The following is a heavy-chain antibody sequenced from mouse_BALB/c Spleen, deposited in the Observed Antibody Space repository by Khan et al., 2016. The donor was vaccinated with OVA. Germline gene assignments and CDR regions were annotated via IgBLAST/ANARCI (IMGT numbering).Heavy chain of an antibody. V-gene: IGHV9-3-1*01. CDR2: INTYTGEP. CDR3: ARGYGYFDV. Sequence: QIQLVQSGPELKKPGETVKISCKASGYTFTNHAMNWVKQATGKGLKWMGWINTYTGEPTYSDDFKGRFAISLETSASTAYLQINNLTNEDTATYVGARGYGYFDVWGAGTTVTVSS. CDR1: GYTFTNHA. J-gene: IGHJ1*01.